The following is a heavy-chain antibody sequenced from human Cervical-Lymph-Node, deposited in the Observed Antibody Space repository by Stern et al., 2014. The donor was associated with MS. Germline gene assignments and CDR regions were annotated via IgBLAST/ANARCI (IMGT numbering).Heavy chain of an antibody. J-gene: IGHJ4*02. CDR1: GYNFTNYF. V-gene: IGHV1-46*01. CDR3: ARTSYGANSLQLDF. CDR2: INPSDGGR. Sequence: VPLVESGAEVTKPGASVKVSCKTSGYNFTNYFIHWVRQAPGEGLERMGIINPSDGGRRYAQKYQGRITLTRDGSTTTVYMEISSLTSSDTAVYYCARTSYGANSLQLDFWGQGTLVTVS. D-gene: IGHD4/OR15-4a*01.